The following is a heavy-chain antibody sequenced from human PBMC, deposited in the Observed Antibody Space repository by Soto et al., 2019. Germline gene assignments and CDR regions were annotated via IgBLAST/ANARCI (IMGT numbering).Heavy chain of an antibody. Sequence: GASGKVACKASGGPFTTYAISWLRQAPGQGLEWMGRLISVFATANYAQKFKGRVTITSEKSTRTAYMDLTSLRSEDRALYYCARGRGYSYGLDYWGQGIVVTVSS. V-gene: IGHV1-69*06. J-gene: IGHJ4*02. CDR1: GGPFTTYA. D-gene: IGHD5-18*01. CDR3: ARGRGYSYGLDY. CDR2: LISVFATA.